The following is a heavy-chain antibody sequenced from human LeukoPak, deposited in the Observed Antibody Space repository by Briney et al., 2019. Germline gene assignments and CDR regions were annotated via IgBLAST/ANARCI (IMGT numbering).Heavy chain of an antibody. V-gene: IGHV4-59*08. CDR3: ARHDEYYYDSSGYYYSDWFDP. Sequence: SETLSLTCTVSGGSISSYYWSWIRQPPGKGLEWIGYIYYSGSTNYNPSLKSRVTISVDTSKNQFSLKLSSVTAADTAVYYCARHDEYYYDSSGYYYSDWFDPWGRGTLVTVSS. J-gene: IGHJ5*02. CDR1: GGSISSYY. D-gene: IGHD3-22*01. CDR2: IYYSGST.